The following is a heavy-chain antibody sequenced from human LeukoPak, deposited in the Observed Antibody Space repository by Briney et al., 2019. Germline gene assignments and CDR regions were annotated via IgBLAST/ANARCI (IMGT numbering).Heavy chain of an antibody. CDR1: GFTFNDFA. V-gene: IGHV3-23*01. Sequence: GGSLRLSCAASGFTFNDFAMTWVRQAPGKGLEWVSTIADAGTYYADSVKGRFIISRDNSKNMLYLQLNSLRADDTAMYYCARNLGPFDVRGHGTKVSVCS. J-gene: IGHJ3*01. D-gene: IGHD3-16*01. CDR3: ARNLGPFDV. CDR2: IADAGT.